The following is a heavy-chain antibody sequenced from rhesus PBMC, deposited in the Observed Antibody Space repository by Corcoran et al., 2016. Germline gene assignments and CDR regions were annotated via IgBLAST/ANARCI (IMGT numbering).Heavy chain of an antibody. CDR3: ASPYNYPNSLDV. V-gene: IGHV4-92*01. CDR1: GGSISDSYY. CDR2: IYGSGGST. D-gene: IGHD1-26*01. Sequence: QVQLQESGPGLVKPSETLSLTCTVSGGSISDSYYCHWIRQPPGKGLEWMGRIYGSGGSTSSTPALKSRVTISKDTSKNHFSLKLSSVTAADTAVYYCASPYNYPNSLDVWGRGVLVTVSS. J-gene: IGHJ5-2*02.